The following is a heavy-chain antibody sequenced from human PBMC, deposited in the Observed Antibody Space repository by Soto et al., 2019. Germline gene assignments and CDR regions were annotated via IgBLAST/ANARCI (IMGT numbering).Heavy chain of an antibody. Sequence: SVKVSCKASGGTFSSYAISWVRQAPGQGLEWMGGIIPIFGTANYAQKIQGRVTITADESTSTAYMELSSLRSEDTAVYYCARARRDGYNLDYFDYWGQGTLVTVSS. V-gene: IGHV1-69*13. D-gene: IGHD5-12*01. CDR1: GGTFSSYA. CDR2: IIPIFGTA. J-gene: IGHJ4*02. CDR3: ARARRDGYNLDYFDY.